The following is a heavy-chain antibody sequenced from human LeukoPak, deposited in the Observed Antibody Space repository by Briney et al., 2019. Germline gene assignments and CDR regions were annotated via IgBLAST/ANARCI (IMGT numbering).Heavy chain of an antibody. V-gene: IGHV3-73*01. CDR3: ARGKSAAARWYNWFDP. CDR1: GFTFSGSA. J-gene: IGHJ5*02. D-gene: IGHD6-6*01. CDR2: IRSKANSYAT. Sequence: GGSLRLSCAASGFTFSGSAMHWVRQASGKGLEWVGRIRSKANSYATAYAASVKGRFTISRDDSKNTAYLQMNSLKTEDTAVYYCARGKSAAARWYNWFDPWGQGTLVTVSS.